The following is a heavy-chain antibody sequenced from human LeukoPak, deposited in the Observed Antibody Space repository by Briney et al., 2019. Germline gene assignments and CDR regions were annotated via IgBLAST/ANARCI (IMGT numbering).Heavy chain of an antibody. CDR1: GGSISSSSYY. V-gene: IGHV4-39*07. Sequence: SETLSLTCTVSGGSISSSSYYWGWIRQPPGKGLEWIGSIYYSGSTYYNPSLKSRVTISVDTSKNQFSLKLSSVTAADTAVYYCVNNEIFDYWGQGTLVTVSS. CDR3: VNNEIFDY. D-gene: IGHD1-1*01. CDR2: IYYSGST. J-gene: IGHJ4*02.